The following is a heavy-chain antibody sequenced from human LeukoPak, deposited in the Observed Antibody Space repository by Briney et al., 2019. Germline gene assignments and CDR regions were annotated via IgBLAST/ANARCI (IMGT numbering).Heavy chain of an antibody. CDR1: GYTFTGYD. J-gene: IGHJ5*02. V-gene: IGHV1-8*01. CDR2: MNPNSGNT. CDR3: ARGAVGGIAAAGVVVWFDP. Sequence: ASVKVSCKASGYTFTGYDINWVRQATGQGLEWMGWMNPNSGNTGYAQKFQGRVTMTKNTSISTAYMELSSLRSEDTAVYYCARGAVGGIAAAGVVVWFDPWGQGTLVTVSS. D-gene: IGHD6-13*01.